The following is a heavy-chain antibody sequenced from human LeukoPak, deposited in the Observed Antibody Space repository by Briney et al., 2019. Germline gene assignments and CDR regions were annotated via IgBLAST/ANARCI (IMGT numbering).Heavy chain of an antibody. CDR3: SREIRVFDY. V-gene: IGHV1-2*02. CDR1: GYTFTGYY. D-gene: IGHD3-3*02. J-gene: IGHJ4*02. Sequence: ASVKVSCKASGYTFTGYYMHWVRQDPGQGLEWMGWINPNSDGTNYAQKFQGRVTMTRVTSISTAYMELSRLRSDDTAVYYCSREIRVFDYWGQGTLVTVSS. CDR2: INPNSDGT.